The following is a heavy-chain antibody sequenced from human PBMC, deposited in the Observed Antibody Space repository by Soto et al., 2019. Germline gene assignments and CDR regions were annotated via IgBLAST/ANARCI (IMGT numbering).Heavy chain of an antibody. V-gene: IGHV1-46*03. CDR1: GYTFTSYY. CDR2: INPSGGST. J-gene: IGHJ6*02. Sequence: QVQLVQSGAEVKKPGASVKVSCKASGYTFTSYYMHWVRQAPGQGLEWMGIINPSGGSTSYAQKFQGRVTMTRDTSTSTVYLELSSLRSEDPAVYYCASAGRGYYYGMDVWGQGTTVTVSS. CDR3: ASAGRGYYYGMDV.